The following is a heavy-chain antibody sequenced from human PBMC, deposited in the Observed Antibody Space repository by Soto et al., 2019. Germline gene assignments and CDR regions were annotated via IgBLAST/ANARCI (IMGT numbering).Heavy chain of an antibody. CDR1: GFTFSNYA. D-gene: IGHD3-22*01. CDR2: LRIGGSIT. Sequence: EVQLLESGGGLVQPGGSLRLSCAASGFTFSNYAMSWVRQAPGKGLEWVSTLRIGGSITYYADSVKGRFTVSRDNSKNTLYLLMHGLRAEDTAVYYCAKGHYYYDSSGYPHFDYWGQGTLVTVSS. CDR3: AKGHYYYDSSGYPHFDY. J-gene: IGHJ4*02. V-gene: IGHV3-23*01.